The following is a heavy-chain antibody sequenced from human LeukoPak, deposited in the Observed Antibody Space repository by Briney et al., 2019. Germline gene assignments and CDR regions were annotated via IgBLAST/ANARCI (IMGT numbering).Heavy chain of an antibody. J-gene: IGHJ4*02. Sequence: PGGSLRLSCAASGFTFSSYSMNWVRQAPGKGLEWVSYISSSSTTIYYADSVKGRFTISRDNAKNSLYLHMGSLRDEDTAVYYCAVYCSGASSYTTSLSDFWGQGTLVTVSS. V-gene: IGHV3-48*02. D-gene: IGHD2-2*02. CDR1: GFTFSSYS. CDR3: AVYCSGASSYTTSLSDF. CDR2: ISSSSTTI.